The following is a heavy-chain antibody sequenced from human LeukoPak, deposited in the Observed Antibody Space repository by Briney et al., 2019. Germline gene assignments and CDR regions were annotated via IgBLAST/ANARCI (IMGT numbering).Heavy chain of an antibody. V-gene: IGHV1-18*01. CDR3: GREYCSSTSCYGVDY. Sequence: ASVKVSCEASGYTFTTYGISRVRQAPGQGLEWMGRISTYNGNTNYAQKLQGRVTVTTDTSTSTAYMELRSLRSDDTAVYYCGREYCSSTSCYGVDYWGQGTLVTVSS. D-gene: IGHD2-2*01. CDR1: GYTFTTYG. J-gene: IGHJ4*02. CDR2: ISTYNGNT.